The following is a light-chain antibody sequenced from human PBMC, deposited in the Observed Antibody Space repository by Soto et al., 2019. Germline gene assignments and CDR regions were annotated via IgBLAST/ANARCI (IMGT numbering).Light chain of an antibody. CDR3: QHYGNTPPSVT. CDR1: QSVSNNY. CDR2: GAS. V-gene: IGKV3-20*01. Sequence: EVVCAPSPGTLSLSPGARTTLPCRTSQSVSNNYLAWYQQKPGQAPRLLIYGASNRATGIPDRFSGSGSGTDFTLTISRLEPEDFAVYYCQHYGNTPPSVTFGPGTKVDIK. J-gene: IGKJ3*01.